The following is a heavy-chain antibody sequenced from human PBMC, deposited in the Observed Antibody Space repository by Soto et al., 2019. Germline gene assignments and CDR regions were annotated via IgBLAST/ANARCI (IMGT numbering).Heavy chain of an antibody. CDR2: ISGNGGST. CDR1: GFTFRSYA. CDR3: AKDLYCSGGSCYSSLWTSVSYSYGLDV. J-gene: IGHJ6*02. V-gene: IGHV3-23*01. Sequence: GGSLRLSCAASGFTFRSYAMSWVRQAPGKGLEWVSGISGNGGSTYYADSVKGRFTISRDNSKNTLFLQMNSLRAEDTAVYYCAKDLYCSGGSCYSSLWTSVSYSYGLDVWGQGTTVTVSS. D-gene: IGHD2-15*01.